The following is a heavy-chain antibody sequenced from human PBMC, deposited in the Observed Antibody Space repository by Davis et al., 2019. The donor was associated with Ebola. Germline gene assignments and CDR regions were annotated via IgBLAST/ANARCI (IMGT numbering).Heavy chain of an antibody. CDR1: GYTFIDYF. CDR2: INSRNGDT. D-gene: IGHD5/OR15-5a*01. V-gene: IGHV1-2*06. CDR3: ARDSVSTIDY. J-gene: IGHJ4*02. Sequence: ASVKVSCKASGYTFIDYFIHWVRQAPGQGLEWMGRINSRNGDTNYAQKFQGRVTMTRDTSISTAYMELSRLRSDDTAVYYCARDSVSTIDYWGQGTLVTVSS.